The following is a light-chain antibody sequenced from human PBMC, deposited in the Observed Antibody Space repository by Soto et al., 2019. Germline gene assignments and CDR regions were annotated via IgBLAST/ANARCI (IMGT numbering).Light chain of an antibody. V-gene: IGLV2-14*01. CDR3: SSYAGSNNLV. CDR1: SGDVGGSNS. J-gene: IGLJ2*01. CDR2: DVN. Sequence: QSALTQPASVSGSPGQSITISCTGTSGDVGGSNSVSWYQHHPGKAPKLMIYDVNNRPSGVSNRFSGSKSGNTASLTISGLQPDDEADYYCSSYAGSNNLVFGGGTKLTVL.